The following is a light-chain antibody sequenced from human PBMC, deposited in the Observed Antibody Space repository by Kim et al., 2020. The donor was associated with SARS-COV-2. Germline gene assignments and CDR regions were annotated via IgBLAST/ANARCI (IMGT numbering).Light chain of an antibody. J-gene: IGLJ3*02. V-gene: IGLV1-40*01. CDR1: SSNVGAGFD. CDR2: ATA. CDR3: QSFDNSLSGWV. Sequence: HRVTISCTGSSSNVGAGFDVHWYQQLPGTAPKLLIFATASRPSGVPDRFSASKSGTSASLAITGLQPEDEADYYCQSFDNSLSGWVFGGGTQLTVL.